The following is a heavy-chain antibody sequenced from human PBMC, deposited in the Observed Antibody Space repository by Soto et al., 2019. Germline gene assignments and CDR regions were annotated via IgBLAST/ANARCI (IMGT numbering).Heavy chain of an antibody. J-gene: IGHJ6*02. D-gene: IGHD6-13*01. Sequence: EVQVVESGGGLVKPGGSLRLSCAASGFTFSSSAMTWVRQAPGKGLEWVSSISSSSSYIYYADSVKGRFTISRDNAWNALYLKMNSLRAGDTAVYHCARPLAAGYYSYFYGMDVWGQGTTVTVSS. V-gene: IGHV3-21*01. CDR1: GFTFSSSA. CDR2: ISSSSSYI. CDR3: ARPLAAGYYSYFYGMDV.